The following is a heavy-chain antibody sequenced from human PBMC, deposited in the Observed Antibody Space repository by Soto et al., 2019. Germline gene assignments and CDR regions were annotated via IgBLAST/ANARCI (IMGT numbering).Heavy chain of an antibody. CDR1: GGSISSGDYY. Sequence: PSETLSHTCTVSGGSISSGDYYWSWIRQPPGKGLEWIGTIYYSGITYYSPSLKSRVTMSLDTSKNRFSLELSSVTAADTAVYYCPTSNSGNYYYFDYWGQGTLVTVSS. J-gene: IGHJ4*02. CDR3: PTSNSGNYYYFDY. D-gene: IGHD1-7*01. V-gene: IGHV4-39*01. CDR2: IYYSGIT.